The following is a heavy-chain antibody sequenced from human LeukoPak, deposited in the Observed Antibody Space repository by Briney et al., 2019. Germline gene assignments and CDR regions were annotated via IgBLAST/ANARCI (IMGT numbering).Heavy chain of an antibody. J-gene: IGHJ3*02. D-gene: IGHD3-10*01. CDR2: INPNSGDT. CDR1: GGTFSSYA. Sequence: ASVKVSCKASGGTFSSYAISWVRQAPGQGLEWMGWINPNSGDTNYAQKFQGRVTMTRDTSISTAYMELTRLRSDDTAVYYCARNLWFGESSDAFDMWGQRTMVTVSS. V-gene: IGHV1-2*02. CDR3: ARNLWFGESSDAFDM.